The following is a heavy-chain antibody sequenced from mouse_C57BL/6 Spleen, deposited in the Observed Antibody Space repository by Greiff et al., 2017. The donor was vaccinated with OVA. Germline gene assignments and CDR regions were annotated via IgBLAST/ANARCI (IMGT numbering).Heavy chain of an antibody. V-gene: IGHV1-82*01. J-gene: IGHJ3*01. CDR3: ARHGYDAWFAY. Sequence: QVQLQQSGPELVKPGASVKISCKASGYAFSSSWMNWVKQRPGKGLEWIGRIYPGDGDTNYNGKFKGKATLTADKSSSTAYMQLSSLTSEDSAVCFCARHGYDAWFAYWGQGTLVTVSA. CDR2: IYPGDGDT. D-gene: IGHD2-2*01. CDR1: GYAFSSSW.